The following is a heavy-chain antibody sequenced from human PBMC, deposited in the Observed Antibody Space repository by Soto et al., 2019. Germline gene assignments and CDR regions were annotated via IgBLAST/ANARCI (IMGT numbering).Heavy chain of an antibody. V-gene: IGHV3-48*03. J-gene: IGHJ6*02. CDR2: ISGSGSTI. D-gene: IGHD3-22*01. Sequence: GGSLRLSCAASGFTFSGYEMNWVRQAPGKGLEWVSYISGSGSTIYYADSVKGRFTISRDNAKDSLYLQMNSLRAEDTAVYNCAREVVVFGVIIPTPMDVWGQGTTVTVSS. CDR1: GFTFSGYE. CDR3: AREVVVFGVIIPTPMDV.